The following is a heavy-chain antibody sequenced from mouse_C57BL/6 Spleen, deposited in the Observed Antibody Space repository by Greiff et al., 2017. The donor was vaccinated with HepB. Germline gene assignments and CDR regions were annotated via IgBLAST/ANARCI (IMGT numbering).Heavy chain of an antibody. V-gene: IGHV1-80*01. CDR3: ARSRGGSTLLFAY. CDR1: GYAFSSYW. Sequence: QVQLKQSGAELVKPGASVKISCKASGYAFSSYWMNWVKQRPGKGLEWIGQIYPGDGDTNYNGKFKGKATLTADKSSSTAYMQLSSLTSEDSAVYFCARSRGGSTLLFAYWGQGTLVTVSA. J-gene: IGHJ3*01. D-gene: IGHD1-1*02. CDR2: IYPGDGDT.